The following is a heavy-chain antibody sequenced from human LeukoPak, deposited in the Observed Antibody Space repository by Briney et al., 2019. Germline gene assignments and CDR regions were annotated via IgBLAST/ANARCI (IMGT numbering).Heavy chain of an antibody. CDR1: GCTFTSYA. Sequence: ASVKVSCKASGCTFTSYAIRWVRQAPGQGLEWMGRIIPILGIANYAQKFQGRVTITADKSTSTAYMELSSLRCEDTAVYSCARGPVDCSGGSCYSYYFDYWGQGTLVTVSS. D-gene: IGHD2-15*01. J-gene: IGHJ4*02. CDR2: IIPILGIA. V-gene: IGHV1-69*04. CDR3: ARGPVDCSGGSCYSYYFDY.